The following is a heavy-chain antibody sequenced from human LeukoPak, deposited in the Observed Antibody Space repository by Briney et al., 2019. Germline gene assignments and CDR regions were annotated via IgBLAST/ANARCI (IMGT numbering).Heavy chain of an antibody. V-gene: IGHV4-34*01. D-gene: IGHD3-10*02. J-gene: IGHJ3*02. CDR2: INHSGST. CDR3: ARRRAYYYARRESRNAFDI. CDR1: GGSFSGYY. Sequence: SETLSLTCAVYGGSFSGYYWSWIRQPPGKGLEWIGEINHSGSTNYNPSLKSRVTISVDTSKNQFSLKLSSMTAADTAVYYCARRRAYYYARRESRNAFDIWGQGTMVTVSS.